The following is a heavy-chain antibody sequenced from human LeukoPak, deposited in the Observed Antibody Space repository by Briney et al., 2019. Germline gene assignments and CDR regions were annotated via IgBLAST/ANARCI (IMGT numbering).Heavy chain of an antibody. CDR3: GRAFPPLRTSSAGDL. CDR1: GFTFSDYD. Sequence: GRSLRLSCSASGFTFSDYDMTWVRQAPGKGLEWVSSISGLSSHIYYGDSVKGRFSISRDNAKNSLYLQMNSLGTDDTAVYFCGRAFPPLRTSSAGDLWGQGTLVTVSS. CDR2: ISGLSSHI. V-gene: IGHV3-21*01. J-gene: IGHJ4*02. D-gene: IGHD3-16*01.